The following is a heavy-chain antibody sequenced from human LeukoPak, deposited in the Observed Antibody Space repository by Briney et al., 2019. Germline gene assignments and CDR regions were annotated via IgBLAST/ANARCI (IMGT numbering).Heavy chain of an antibody. D-gene: IGHD2-21*01. CDR3: ARLSYWVFEI. V-gene: IGHV3-30*04. J-gene: IGHJ3*02. CDR1: GFTFSSYA. CDR2: ISYDGSNK. Sequence: GGSLRLSCAASGFTFSSYAMHWVRQAPGKGLEWVAVISYDGSNKYYADSVKGRFTISRDNAKNSLYLQMNSLRAEDTSVYFCARLSYWVFEIWGQGTMVTVSS.